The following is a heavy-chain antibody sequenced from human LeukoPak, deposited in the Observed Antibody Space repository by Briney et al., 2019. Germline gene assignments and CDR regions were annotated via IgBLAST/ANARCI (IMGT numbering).Heavy chain of an antibody. CDR3: ATNGYYCMDV. J-gene: IGHJ6*03. V-gene: IGHV4-39*07. D-gene: IGHD2-8*01. CDR2: MYYSGST. Sequence: SETLSLTCTVSGGSISSSNYWGWIRQPPGKRLEWIGNMYYSGSTYYNPSIKSRVTISVDKSQNQFSLKVNSLTAADTAVYYCATNGYYCMDVWGKGTTVTVSS. CDR1: GGSISSSNY.